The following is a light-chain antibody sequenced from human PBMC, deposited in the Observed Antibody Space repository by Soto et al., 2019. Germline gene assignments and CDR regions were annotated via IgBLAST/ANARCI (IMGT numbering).Light chain of an antibody. CDR3: QQYNNWPPYT. V-gene: IGKV3-15*01. CDR2: GAS. J-gene: IGKJ2*01. Sequence: EIVMTQSPATLSVSPGERATLSCRASQSVSSNLAWYQQKPGQAPRLLIYGASTRATGIPARFSGSGSGTKSTLTISSLQSEDFAVYYCQQYNNWPPYTFGQGTKLEIK. CDR1: QSVSSN.